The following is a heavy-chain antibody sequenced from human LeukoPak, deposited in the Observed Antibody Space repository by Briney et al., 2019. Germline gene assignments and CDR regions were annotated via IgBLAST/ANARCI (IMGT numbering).Heavy chain of an antibody. V-gene: IGHV1-69*13. Sequence: SVKVSCKASGGTFSSYAISWVRQAPGQGLEWMGGIIPIFGTANYAQKSQGRVTITADESTSTAYMELSSLRSEDTAVYYCARVSRDAFWSGYPRMGFYYMDVWGKGTTVTVSS. J-gene: IGHJ6*03. CDR3: ARVSRDAFWSGYPRMGFYYMDV. CDR2: IIPIFGTA. D-gene: IGHD3-3*01. CDR1: GGTFSSYA.